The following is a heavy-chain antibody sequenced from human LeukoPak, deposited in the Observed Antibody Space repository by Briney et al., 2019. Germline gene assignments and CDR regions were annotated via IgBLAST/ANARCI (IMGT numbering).Heavy chain of an antibody. D-gene: IGHD1-7*01. CDR1: GGSISSGSYY. CDR2: IYTSGST. Sequence: SQTLSLTCTVSGGSISSGSYYWSWIRQPAGKGLEWIGRIYTSGSTNYNPSLKSRVTISVDTSKNQFSLKLSSVTAADTAVYYCARDDPHRLSNWNYWGTWFDPWGQGTLVTVSS. V-gene: IGHV4-61*02. J-gene: IGHJ5*02. CDR3: ARDDPHRLSNWNYWGTWFDP.